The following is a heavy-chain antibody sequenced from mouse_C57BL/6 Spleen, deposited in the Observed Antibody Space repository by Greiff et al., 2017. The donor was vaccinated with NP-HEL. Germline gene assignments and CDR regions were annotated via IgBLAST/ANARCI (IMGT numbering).Heavy chain of an antibody. D-gene: IGHD2-2*01. Sequence: QVQLQQSGAELVKPGASVKLSCKASGYTFTSYWMHWVKQRPGQGLEWIGMIHPNSGSTNYNEKFKSKATLTVDKSSSTAYMQISSLTSEDSAVYYCASIYYGYDALDDWGKGTTLTVSS. J-gene: IGHJ2*01. CDR3: ASIYYGYDALDD. CDR2: IHPNSGST. V-gene: IGHV1-64*01. CDR1: GYTFTSYW.